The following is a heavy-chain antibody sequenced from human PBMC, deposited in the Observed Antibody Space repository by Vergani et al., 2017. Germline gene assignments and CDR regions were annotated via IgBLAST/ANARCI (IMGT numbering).Heavy chain of an antibody. Sequence: EVQLLESGGGLVQPGGSLRLSCAASGFTFSSYAMSWVRQAPGKGLEWVSSISSSSSYIYYADSVKGRFTISRDNAKNSLYLQMNSLRAEDTAVYYCAXEISSRSNWGYFRYFDYWGQGTLVTVSS. J-gene: IGHJ4*02. V-gene: IGHV3-21*01. D-gene: IGHD7-27*01. CDR3: AXEISSRSNWGYFRYFDY. CDR1: GFTFSSYA. CDR2: ISSSSSYI.